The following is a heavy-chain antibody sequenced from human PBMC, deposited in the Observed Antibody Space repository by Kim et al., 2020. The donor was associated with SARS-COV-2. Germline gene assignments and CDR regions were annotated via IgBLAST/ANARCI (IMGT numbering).Heavy chain of an antibody. CDR3: ARIGDY. J-gene: IGHJ4*02. V-gene: IGHV5-51*01. Sequence: PGDSDTRYSPSFQGQLTISAAKSISTAYLQWRSLKAADTAMYYCARIGDYWGQGTLVTVSS. CDR2: PGDSDT. D-gene: IGHD2-15*01.